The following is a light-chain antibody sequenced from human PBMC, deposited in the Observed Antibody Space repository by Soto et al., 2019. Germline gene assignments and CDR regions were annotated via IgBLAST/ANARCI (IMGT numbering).Light chain of an antibody. Sequence: EIVLTQSPGTLSLSPGERATLSCRASQSVSSSYLAWYQQKPCQAPRLLISRASSRATGIPDRFSGRGSGTDFTLTISRLEPDDVSVYYCHQYDNSPLTFGQGTNVEIK. V-gene: IGKV3-20*01. CDR3: HQYDNSPLT. CDR2: RAS. CDR1: QSVSSSY. J-gene: IGKJ1*01.